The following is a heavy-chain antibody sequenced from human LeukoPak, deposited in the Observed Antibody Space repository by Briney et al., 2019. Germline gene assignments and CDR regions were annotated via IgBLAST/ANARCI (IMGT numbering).Heavy chain of an antibody. D-gene: IGHD6-13*01. Sequence: PSETLSLTCTVSGGSISSYYWSWIRQPPGKGLEWIGYIYYSGSTNYNPSLKSRVTISVDTSKNQFSLKLSSVTAADAAVYYCARDPGSSWYPGDYYYYMDVWGKGTTVTISS. J-gene: IGHJ6*03. CDR1: GGSISSYY. V-gene: IGHV4-59*01. CDR2: IYYSGST. CDR3: ARDPGSSWYPGDYYYYMDV.